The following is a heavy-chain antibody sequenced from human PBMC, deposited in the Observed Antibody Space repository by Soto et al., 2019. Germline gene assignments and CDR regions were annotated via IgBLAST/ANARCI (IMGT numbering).Heavy chain of an antibody. CDR3: AREPSGWHRSWFDP. CDR2: IYYSGST. CDR1: GGSLSSGCYY. Sequence: TLSLPCTVSGGSLSSGCYYWSWIRQHPGKGLEWIWYIYYSGSTYHNPSHKSRVIISVDTSKNQFSLKLSSVNSADTAVYYCAREPSGWHRSWFDPWGQGTMVTVAS. J-gene: IGHJ5*02. D-gene: IGHD6-19*01. V-gene: IGHV4-31*03.